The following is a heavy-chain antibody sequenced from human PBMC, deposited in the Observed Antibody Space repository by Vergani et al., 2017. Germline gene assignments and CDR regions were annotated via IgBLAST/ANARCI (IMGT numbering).Heavy chain of an antibody. Sequence: VQLVESGGGLVKPGGSLRLSCAASGFTFSDFSMSWVRQAPGKGLEWVSTLSASDRRTHYADSVKGRFTISRDISKNTLFLHMNSLRPDDTAVYYCAKVGRSEVAGTFGAFDIWGQGTMVTVSS. CDR2: LSASDRRT. CDR3: AKVGRSEVAGTFGAFDI. V-gene: IGHV3-23*04. CDR1: GFTFSDFS. D-gene: IGHD6-19*01. J-gene: IGHJ3*02.